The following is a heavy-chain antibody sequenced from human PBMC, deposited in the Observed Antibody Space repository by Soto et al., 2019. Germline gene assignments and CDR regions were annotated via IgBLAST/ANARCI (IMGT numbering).Heavy chain of an antibody. D-gene: IGHD3-22*01. CDR1: GFTFRAFT. CDR2: TSSSGTFK. Sequence: GSLRLSCAASGFTFRAFTMNWVRQAPGKGLEWVSSTSSSGTFKYYADSLGGRFTISRDNAKNSLYLQLNSLRGEDTAIYYCARDDLYDSTGYDSWGQGTLVTVSS. V-gene: IGHV3-21*01. CDR3: ARDDLYDSTGYDS. J-gene: IGHJ5*02.